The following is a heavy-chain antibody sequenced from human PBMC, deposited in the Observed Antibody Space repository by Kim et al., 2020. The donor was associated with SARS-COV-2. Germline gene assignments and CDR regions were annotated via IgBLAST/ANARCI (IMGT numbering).Heavy chain of an antibody. J-gene: IGHJ4*02. Sequence: SETLSLTCAVYGGSFSGYYWSWIRQPPGKGLEWIGEINHSGSTNYNPSLKSRVTISVDTSKNQFSLKLSSVTAADTAVYYCAREILTGYYPDYWGQGTLVTVSS. V-gene: IGHV4-34*01. CDR1: GGSFSGYY. D-gene: IGHD3-9*01. CDR3: AREILTGYYPDY. CDR2: INHSGST.